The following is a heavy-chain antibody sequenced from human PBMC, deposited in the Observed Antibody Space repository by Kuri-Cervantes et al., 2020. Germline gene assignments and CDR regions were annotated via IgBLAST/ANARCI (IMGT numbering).Heavy chain of an antibody. CDR2: FDPEDGET. CDR1: GYTLTELS. Sequence: ASVKVSCKVSGYTLTELSMHWVRQAPGKGLEWMGGFDPEDGETIYAQKFQGRVTMTEDTSTDTAYMELSSLRSEDTAAYYCTTYYYDSSGYYGGFDPWGQGTLVTVSS. V-gene: IGHV1-24*01. CDR3: TTYYYDSSGYYGGFDP. J-gene: IGHJ5*01. D-gene: IGHD3-22*01.